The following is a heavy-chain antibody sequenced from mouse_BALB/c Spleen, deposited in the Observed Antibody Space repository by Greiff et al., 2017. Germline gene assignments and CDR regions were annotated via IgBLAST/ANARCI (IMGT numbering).Heavy chain of an antibody. CDR3: SWVGGIPTYAMDY. Sequence: EVMLVESGGGLVKPGGSLKISCAASGFTFSSYAMPWVRQSPEKRLEWVAEISSGGSYTYYPDTVTGRFTISRDNAKNTLYLVMSSLRSEDTAMYYCSWVGGIPTYAMDYWGQGTSVTVSS. V-gene: IGHV5-9-4*01. CDR1: GFTFSSYA. J-gene: IGHJ4*01. D-gene: IGHD1-1*02. CDR2: ISSGGSYT.